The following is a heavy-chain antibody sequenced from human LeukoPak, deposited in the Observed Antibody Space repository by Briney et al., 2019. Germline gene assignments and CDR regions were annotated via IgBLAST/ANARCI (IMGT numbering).Heavy chain of an antibody. J-gene: IGHJ4*02. V-gene: IGHV3-21*01. CDR3: ARASSGSYYMFDY. CDR2: ISSSSSYI. Sequence: GGSLRLSCAASGFTVSSNYMSWVRQAPGKGLEWVSSISSSSSYIYYADSVKGRFTISRDNAKNSLYLQMNSLRAEDTAVYYCARASSGSYYMFDYWGRGTLVTVSS. D-gene: IGHD1-26*01. CDR1: GFTVSSNY.